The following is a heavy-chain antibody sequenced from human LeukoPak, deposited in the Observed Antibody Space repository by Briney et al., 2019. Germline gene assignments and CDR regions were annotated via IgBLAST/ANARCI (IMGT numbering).Heavy chain of an antibody. CDR2: INNSGRT. J-gene: IGHJ3*02. D-gene: IGHD2-21*02. V-gene: IGHV4-34*01. CDR3: ARVPHIVVVTAIASQAFDI. Sequence: PSETLSLNCAVYGGSFCDYYWSWIRQPPGQGLEWRGEINNSGRTNYNPSLKSRVTISVDTSNNQCSLKLSSVTAADTAVYYCARVPHIVVVTAIASQAFDIWGQGTMVTVSS. CDR1: GGSFCDYY.